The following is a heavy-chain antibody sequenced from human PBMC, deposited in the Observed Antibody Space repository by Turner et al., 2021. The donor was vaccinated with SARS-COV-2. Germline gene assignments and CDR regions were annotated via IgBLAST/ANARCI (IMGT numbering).Heavy chain of an antibody. CDR2: IHFSGST. CDR3: TRELGYCSDGSCRFEYDY. CDR1: GASISGSY. D-gene: IGHD2-15*01. V-gene: IGHV4-59*01. Sequence: QVQLQESGPGLVKPSATLSLTCTASGASISGSYGSWVRQPPGKGLEWNGYIHFSGSTNYIPSRRSRVTISLDTSKSQFSLHLRSVTAADTAVYYRTRELGYCSDGSCRFEYDYWGQGTLVTVSS. J-gene: IGHJ4*02.